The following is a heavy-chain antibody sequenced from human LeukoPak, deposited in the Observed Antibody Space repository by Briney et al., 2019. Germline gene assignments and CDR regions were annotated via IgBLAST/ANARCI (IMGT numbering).Heavy chain of an antibody. D-gene: IGHD3-22*01. CDR1: GYTSTTYY. V-gene: IGHV1-46*01. CDR2: INPSGGGT. J-gene: IGHJ3*02. Sequence: ASVKVSCKASGYTSTTYYMHWVRQAPGQGLEWMGVINPSGGGTTYSQNFQGRVTMTRDTSTSTVYMELSSLRSEDTAVYYCARGELFYDSSGYYTGDIWGQGTMVTVSS. CDR3: ARGELFYDSSGYYTGDI.